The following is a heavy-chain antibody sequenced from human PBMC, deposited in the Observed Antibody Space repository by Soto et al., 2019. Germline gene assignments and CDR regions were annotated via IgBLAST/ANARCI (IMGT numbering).Heavy chain of an antibody. J-gene: IGHJ6*02. V-gene: IGHV2-70*11. CDR1: GFSLTTSGMC. CDR2: IDWDDDK. D-gene: IGHD1-20*01. Sequence: SGPTLVNPTQTLTLTCTFSGFSLTTSGMCVGWIRQPPGKALEWLARIDWDDDKYYIPSLKTRLTISKDTSRNQVVLTMTNMDPVDTATYYCARIWYNRNKWPLDGMDFWGQGTTVIVSS. CDR3: ARIWYNRNKWPLDGMDF.